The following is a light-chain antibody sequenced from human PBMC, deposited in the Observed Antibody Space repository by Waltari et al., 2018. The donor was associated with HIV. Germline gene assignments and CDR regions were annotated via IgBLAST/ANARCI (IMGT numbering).Light chain of an antibody. V-gene: IGLV1-40*01. CDR2: DNI. J-gene: IGLJ3*02. Sequence: QSVLTQPPSVSGAPGPRVTISCTGGSSNIGAGSAVHWYQQLPGTAPNLLIHDNINRPSGVPDRFSGSRTGTSASLDITGLQAEDEADYYCQSYDTRLSAWVFGGGTKLTVL. CDR1: SSNIGAGSA. CDR3: QSYDTRLSAWV.